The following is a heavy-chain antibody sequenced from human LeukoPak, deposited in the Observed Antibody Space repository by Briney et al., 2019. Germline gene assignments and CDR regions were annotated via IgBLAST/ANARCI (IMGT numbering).Heavy chain of an antibody. V-gene: IGHV3-23*01. CDR1: GFTFTTYA. Sequence: GGSLRLSCAASGFTFTTYAMSGVRQAPGKGLEWVSAIGGGGVRTYYADSVKGRFTISRDNSKDTLFLQMNSLRAEDTAVYYCAKASRQGAVASPLDYWGQGTLVTVSS. CDR3: AKASRQGAVASPLDY. D-gene: IGHD6-19*01. J-gene: IGHJ4*02. CDR2: IGGGGVRT.